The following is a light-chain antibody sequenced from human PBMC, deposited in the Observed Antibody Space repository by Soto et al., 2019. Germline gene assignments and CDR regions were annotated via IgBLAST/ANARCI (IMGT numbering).Light chain of an antibody. Sequence: EIVLRQSPGTLSLSPGERATLSCRASRSVSSSYLAWYQQKPGQAPRLLIYGASSRATGIPDRFSGSGSGTDFTLTISRLEPEDFAVYYCQQYGSSPQTFGQGTKVDIK. J-gene: IGKJ1*01. CDR1: RSVSSSY. CDR3: QQYGSSPQT. V-gene: IGKV3-20*01. CDR2: GAS.